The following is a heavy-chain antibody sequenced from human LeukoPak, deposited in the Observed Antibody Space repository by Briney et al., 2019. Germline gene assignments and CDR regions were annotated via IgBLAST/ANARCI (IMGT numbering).Heavy chain of an antibody. Sequence: PSETLSLTCTVSGGSISSYYWSWIRQPPGKGLEWIGYIYYSGSTNYNPSLKSRVTISVDTSKNQFSLKLSSVTAADTAVYYCARSGYQLLYRVSYYFDYWGQGTLVTVSS. J-gene: IGHJ4*02. V-gene: IGHV4-59*01. CDR2: IYYSGST. D-gene: IGHD2-2*02. CDR1: GGSISSYY. CDR3: ARSGYQLLYRVSYYFDY.